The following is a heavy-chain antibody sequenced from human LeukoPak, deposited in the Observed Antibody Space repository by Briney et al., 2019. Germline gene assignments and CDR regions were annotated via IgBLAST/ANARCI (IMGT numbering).Heavy chain of an antibody. V-gene: IGHV1-2*02. J-gene: IGHJ4*02. CDR3: ARDSYYGSGSYWQPNY. CDR2: INPNSGGT. D-gene: IGHD3-10*01. Sequence: GASVKVSCKASGYTFTGYYMHWVRQAPGQGLEWMGWINPNSGGTNYAQKFQGRVTMTRDTSISTAYMELSRLRSDDTAVYYCARDSYYGSGSYWQPNYWGQGTLVTVSS. CDR1: GYTFTGYY.